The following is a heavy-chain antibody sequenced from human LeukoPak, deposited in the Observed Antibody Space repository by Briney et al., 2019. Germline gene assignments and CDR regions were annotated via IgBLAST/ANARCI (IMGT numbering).Heavy chain of an antibody. Sequence: GGSLRLSCTASGFTFGDYAMSWVRQAPGKGLEWVGFIRSKAYGGTTEYAASVKGRFTISRDDSKSIAYLQMNSLKTEDTAVYYCTRQRPDSSGYYYWGQGTLVTVSS. V-gene: IGHV3-49*04. CDR3: TRQRPDSSGYYY. CDR1: GFTFGDYA. CDR2: IRSKAYGGTT. J-gene: IGHJ4*02. D-gene: IGHD3-22*01.